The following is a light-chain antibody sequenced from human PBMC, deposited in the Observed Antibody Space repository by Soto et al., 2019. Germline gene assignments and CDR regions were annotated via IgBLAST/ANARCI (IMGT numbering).Light chain of an antibody. CDR2: EVS. V-gene: IGLV2-14*01. Sequence: QSVLTQPASVSGSPGQTITISCTGTSSDVGGYAYVSWYQQYPGKVSKLVISEVSNRPSGVSHRFSGSRSGNTASLTISGLQAEDEADYHCSSYTSSTTPVFGGGTKVTVL. J-gene: IGLJ2*01. CDR1: SSDVGGYAY. CDR3: SSYTSSTTPV.